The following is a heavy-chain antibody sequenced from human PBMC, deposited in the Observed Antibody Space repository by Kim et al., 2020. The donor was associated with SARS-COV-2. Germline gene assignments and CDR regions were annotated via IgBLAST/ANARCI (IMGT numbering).Heavy chain of an antibody. V-gene: IGHV1-69*13. Sequence: SVKVSCKASGGTFSSYAISWVRQAPGQGLEWMGGIIPIFGTANYAQKFQGRVTITADESTSTAYMELSSLRSEDTAVYYCATYLAARLYYYYGMDVWGQGTTVTVSS. CDR3: ATYLAARLYYYYGMDV. D-gene: IGHD6-6*01. CDR1: GGTFSSYA. J-gene: IGHJ6*02. CDR2: IIPIFGTA.